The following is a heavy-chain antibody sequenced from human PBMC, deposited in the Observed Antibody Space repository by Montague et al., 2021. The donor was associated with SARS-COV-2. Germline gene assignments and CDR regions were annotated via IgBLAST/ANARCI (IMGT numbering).Heavy chain of an antibody. CDR2: IYYSGST. Sequence: SETLSLTCTVSGGSISSSSYYWGWIRQPPGKGLEWIGSIYYSGSTYYTPSLKSRVTISVNTSKNQFSLKLSSVTAADTAVYYCASHTYYYDSSGYDAFDIWGQGTMVTVSS. CDR1: GGSISSSSYY. J-gene: IGHJ3*02. V-gene: IGHV4-39*01. D-gene: IGHD3-22*01. CDR3: ASHTYYYDSSGYDAFDI.